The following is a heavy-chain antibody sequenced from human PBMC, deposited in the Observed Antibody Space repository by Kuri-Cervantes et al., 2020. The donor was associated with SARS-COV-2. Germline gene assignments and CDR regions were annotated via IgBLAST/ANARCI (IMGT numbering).Heavy chain of an antibody. CDR3: ARLLLWFGELLHYDY. CDR1: GGSISSYY. V-gene: IGHV4-59*12. J-gene: IGHJ4*02. D-gene: IGHD3-10*01. CDR2: IYYSGST. Sequence: SETLSLTCTVSGGSISSYYWSWIRQPPGKGLEWIGYIYYSGSTYYNPSLKSRVTISVDTSKNQFSLQLSSVTAADTAVYYCARLLLWFGELLHYDYWGQGTLVTVSS.